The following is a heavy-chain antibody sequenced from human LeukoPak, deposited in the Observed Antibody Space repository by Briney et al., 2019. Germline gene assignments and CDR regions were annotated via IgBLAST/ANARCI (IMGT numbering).Heavy chain of an antibody. Sequence: PSETLSLTCAVYGGSFSGYYWSWIRQPPGKGLEWIGEINHSGSTNYNPSLKSRVTISVDTSKNQFPLKLSSVTAADTAVYYCARWGRSYYYDSSGFDIWGQGTMVTVSS. J-gene: IGHJ3*02. CDR3: ARWGRSYYYDSSGFDI. CDR2: INHSGST. V-gene: IGHV4-34*01. D-gene: IGHD3-22*01. CDR1: GGSFSGYY.